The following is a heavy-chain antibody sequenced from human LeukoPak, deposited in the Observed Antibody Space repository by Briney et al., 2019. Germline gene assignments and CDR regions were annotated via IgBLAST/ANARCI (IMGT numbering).Heavy chain of an antibody. J-gene: IGHJ4*02. D-gene: IGHD3-22*01. CDR1: GFTFSGSA. CDR2: IRSKANSYAT. V-gene: IGHV3-73*01. CDR3: TRHVGYYDSSGYKTDY. Sequence: GSLRLSCAASGFTFSGSAMHWVRQASGKGLEWVGRIRSKANSYATAYAASVKGRFTISRDDSKNTAYLQMNSLKTEDTAVYYCTRHVGYYDSSGYKTDYWGQGTLVTVSS.